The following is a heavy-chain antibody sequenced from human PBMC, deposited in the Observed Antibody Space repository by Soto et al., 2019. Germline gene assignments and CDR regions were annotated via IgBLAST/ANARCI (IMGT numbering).Heavy chain of an antibody. D-gene: IGHD2-2*01. J-gene: IGHJ3*02. V-gene: IGHV4-31*03. CDR3: ATSVVVPAPTLVGAFDI. CDR1: GGSISSGGYY. Sequence: QVQLQESGPGLVKPSQTLSLTCTVSGGSISSGGYYWSWIRQHPGKGLEWIGYIYYSGSTYYNPSLKSRVTISVDTSKNQFSLKLSSVTAADTAVYYCATSVVVPAPTLVGAFDIWGQGTMVTVSS. CDR2: IYYSGST.